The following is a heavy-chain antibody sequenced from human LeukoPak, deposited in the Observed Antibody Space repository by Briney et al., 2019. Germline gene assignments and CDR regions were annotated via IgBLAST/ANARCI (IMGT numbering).Heavy chain of an antibody. D-gene: IGHD1-26*01. CDR2: ISGSGGST. V-gene: IGHV3-23*01. Sequence: GESLRLSCAASGFTFSSYAMSWVRQAPGKGLEWVSAISGSGGSTYYADSVKGRFTISRDNSKNTLYLQMNSLRAEDTAVYYCAKGGGYYHTFFDYWGQGTLVTVSS. CDR3: AKGGGYYHTFFDY. CDR1: GFTFSSYA. J-gene: IGHJ4*02.